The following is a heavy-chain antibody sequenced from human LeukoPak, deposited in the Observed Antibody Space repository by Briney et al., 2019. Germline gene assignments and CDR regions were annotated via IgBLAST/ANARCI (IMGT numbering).Heavy chain of an antibody. Sequence: SETLSLTCAVYGGSFSGYYWSWIRQPPGKGLEWIGEINHSGSTNYNPSLKSRVTISVDTSKNQFSLTLSSVTAADTAVYYCARALHDYYDFWSGYYYYYYYMDVWGKGTTVTVSS. CDR1: GGSFSGYY. D-gene: IGHD3-3*01. J-gene: IGHJ6*03. CDR2: INHSGST. V-gene: IGHV4-34*01. CDR3: ARALHDYYDFWSGYYYYYYYMDV.